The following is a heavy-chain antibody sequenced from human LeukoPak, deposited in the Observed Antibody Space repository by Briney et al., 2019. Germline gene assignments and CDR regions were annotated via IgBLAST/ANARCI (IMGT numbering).Heavy chain of an antibody. Sequence: SETLSLTCTVSGGSISSYYWSWIRQPPGKGLEWIGYIYYSGSTNYNPSLKSRVTISVDTSKNQFSLKLSSVTAADTAVYHCARVPPNLCSGGSCYFDYWGQGTLVTVSS. D-gene: IGHD2-15*01. CDR1: GGSISSYY. V-gene: IGHV4-59*01. J-gene: IGHJ4*02. CDR2: IYYSGST. CDR3: ARVPPNLCSGGSCYFDY.